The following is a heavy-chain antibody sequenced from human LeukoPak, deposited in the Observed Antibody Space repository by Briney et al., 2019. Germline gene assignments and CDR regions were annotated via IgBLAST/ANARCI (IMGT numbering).Heavy chain of an antibody. V-gene: IGHV4-39*07. CDR2: IYYSGST. CDR3: ARLWFGEFYYFDY. J-gene: IGHJ4*02. Sequence: SETLPLTCTVSGGSISSSNYYWGWIRQPPGKGLEWIGSIYYSGSTYYNPSLKSRVTISVDTSKNQFSLKLSSVTAADTAVYYCARLWFGEFYYFDYWGQGTLVTVSS. CDR1: GGSISSSNYY. D-gene: IGHD3-10*01.